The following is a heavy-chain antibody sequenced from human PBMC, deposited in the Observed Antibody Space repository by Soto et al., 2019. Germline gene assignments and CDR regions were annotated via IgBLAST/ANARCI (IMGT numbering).Heavy chain of an antibody. J-gene: IGHJ4*02. CDR2: ISSSSSYT. CDR3: ARPSSFFDSYYFAY. Sequence: QVQLVEFGGGLVKPGGSLRLSCAAPGFTFSDYYMSWIRQAPGKGLEWVSYISSSSSYTNYADSVKGRFTISRDNAKNSLYLQMNSLRSEDTAVYYCARPSSFFDSYYFAYWGQGTLVTVSS. D-gene: IGHD3-9*01. V-gene: IGHV3-11*05. CDR1: GFTFSDYY.